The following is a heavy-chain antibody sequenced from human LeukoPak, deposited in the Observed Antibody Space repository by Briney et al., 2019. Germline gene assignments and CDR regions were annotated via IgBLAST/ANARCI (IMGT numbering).Heavy chain of an antibody. CDR2: ISYDGSNK. CDR1: GFTFSSYA. V-gene: IGHV3-30-3*01. D-gene: IGHD6-13*01. J-gene: IGHJ2*01. CDR3: ARDRGRERMHSSSWYDVWYFDL. Sequence: GRFLRLSCAASGFTFSSYAMHWVRQAPGKGLEWVAVISYDGSNKYYADSVKGRFTISRDNSKNTLYLQMNSLRAEDTAVYYCARDRGRERMHSSSWYDVWYFDLWGRGTLVTVSS.